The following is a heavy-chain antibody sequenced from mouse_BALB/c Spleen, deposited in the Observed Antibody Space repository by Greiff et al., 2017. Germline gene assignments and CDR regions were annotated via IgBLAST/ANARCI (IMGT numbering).Heavy chain of an antibody. D-gene: IGHD2-1*01. CDR2: IDPSDSYT. CDR3: ARYYGNYWYFDV. V-gene: IGHV1-69*02. Sequence: QVQLQQPGAELVKPGASVKLSCKASGYTFTSYWMHWVKQRPGQGLEWIGEIDPSDSYTNYNQKFKGKATLTVDKSSSTAYMQLRSLTSEDSAVYYCARYYGNYWYFDVWGAGTTVTVSS. CDR1: GYTFTSYW. J-gene: IGHJ1*01.